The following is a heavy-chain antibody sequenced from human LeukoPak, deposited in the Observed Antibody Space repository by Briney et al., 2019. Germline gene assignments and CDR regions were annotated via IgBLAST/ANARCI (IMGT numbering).Heavy chain of an antibody. CDR3: ASLTTVRGFDY. J-gene: IGHJ4*02. CDR1: GFTFSSYA. D-gene: IGHD4-17*01. CDR2: ISYDGSNK. Sequence: GRSLRLSCAAPGFTFSSYAMHWVRQAPGKGLEWVAVISYDGSNKYYADSVKGRFTISRDNSKNTLYLQMNSLRAEDTAVYYCASLTTVRGFDYWDQGTLVTVSS. V-gene: IGHV3-30*04.